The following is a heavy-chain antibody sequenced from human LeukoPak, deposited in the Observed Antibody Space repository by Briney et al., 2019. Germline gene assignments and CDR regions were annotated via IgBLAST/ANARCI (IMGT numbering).Heavy chain of an antibody. CDR2: ISGSGRST. Sequence: PGGFLRLSCAASGFTFSSYAMTWVRQAPGKGLEWVSTISGSGRSTYYADSVKGRFTISRDNSKNTLYLQMNSLRAEDTAVYYCASQVDTANMVNPFDYWGQGTLVTVSS. V-gene: IGHV3-23*01. CDR1: GFTFSSYA. CDR3: ASQVDTANMVNPFDY. D-gene: IGHD5-18*01. J-gene: IGHJ4*02.